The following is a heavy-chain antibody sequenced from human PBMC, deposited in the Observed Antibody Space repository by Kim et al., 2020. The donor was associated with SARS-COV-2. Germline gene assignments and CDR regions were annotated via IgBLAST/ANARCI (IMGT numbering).Heavy chain of an antibody. CDR1: GFTFSSYA. Sequence: GGSLRLSCAASGFTFSSYAMHWVRQAPGKGLEYVSAISSNGGSTYFANSVKGRFIISRDNSKNTLYLQMGSLRAEDMAVNYCARVLGSRDYYYGMDVWG. V-gene: IGHV3-64*01. CDR2: ISSNGGST. D-gene: IGHD1-26*01. J-gene: IGHJ6*02. CDR3: ARVLGSRDYYYGMDV.